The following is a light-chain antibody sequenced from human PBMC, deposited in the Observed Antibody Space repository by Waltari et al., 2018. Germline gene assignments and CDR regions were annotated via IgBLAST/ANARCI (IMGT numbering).Light chain of an antibody. Sequence: QSALTPPASVSGSPGQSITISCTGISSDLADYTYVSWYRQFSGKAPKLIIYDGNSRPSGISKRFSGSKSGNTASLVISGLQAEDEADYYCVSYTLNTNFYVFGTGTKVTVL. J-gene: IGLJ1*01. CDR2: DGN. CDR3: VSYTLNTNFYV. CDR1: SSDLADYTY. V-gene: IGLV2-14*03.